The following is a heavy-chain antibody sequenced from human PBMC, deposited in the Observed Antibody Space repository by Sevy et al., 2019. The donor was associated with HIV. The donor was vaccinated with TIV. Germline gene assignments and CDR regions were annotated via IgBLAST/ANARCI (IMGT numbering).Heavy chain of an antibody. D-gene: IGHD1-20*01. CDR1: GFTFSSYW. J-gene: IGHJ4*02. CDR3: AIDRYWDIGDY. CDR2: IKQDGSEK. Sequence: GGSLRLSCAASGFTFSSYWMSWVRQAPGKGLEWVANIKQDGSEKYYVDSGKGRFTISRDNAKNSLFLQMNSLRAEDTAVYYWAIDRYWDIGDYWGQGTLVTVSS. V-gene: IGHV3-7*01.